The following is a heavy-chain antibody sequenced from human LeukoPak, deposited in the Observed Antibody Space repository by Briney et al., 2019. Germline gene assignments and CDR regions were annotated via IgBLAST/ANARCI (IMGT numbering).Heavy chain of an antibody. CDR2: VNWNGGST. J-gene: IGHJ4*02. V-gene: IGHV3-20*01. D-gene: IGHD4-17*01. Sequence: PGGSLRLSCMASGFSFDDYGMSWVRQAPGKGLEWVSGVNWNGGSTTYADSVKGRFTISRDNAKSSLYLQMDSLRAEDTALYHCARFLRRWTTVDFDYWGQGTLVTVSS. CDR1: GFSFDDYG. CDR3: ARFLRRWTTVDFDY.